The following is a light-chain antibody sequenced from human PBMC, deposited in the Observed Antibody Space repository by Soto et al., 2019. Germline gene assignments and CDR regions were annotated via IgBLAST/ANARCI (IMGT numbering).Light chain of an antibody. J-gene: IGLJ1*01. CDR2: SNN. CDR1: ISNIGTNT. Sequence: QSVLTQPPSASGTPGQRVTISCSGSISNIGTNTVSWYQQLPGTAPKLLIFSNNQRPSGVTDRFSGSKSGTSASLAISGLQSGDEADYFCAAWDDSVNGRGYVFGTGTKVTVL. V-gene: IGLV1-44*01. CDR3: AAWDDSVNGRGYV.